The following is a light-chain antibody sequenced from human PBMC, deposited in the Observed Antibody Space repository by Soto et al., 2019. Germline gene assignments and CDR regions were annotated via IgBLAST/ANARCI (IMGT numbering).Light chain of an antibody. J-gene: IGKJ2*01. V-gene: IGKV3-20*01. Sequence: EIVLTQSPGTLSLSPGERATLSCRASQSVSSSYLAWYQQKTGQAPRLLIYGASSRATGIPARFSGSGSGTDVALTISILEPEDFALYYCQQYGSAPPMYTFGQVTKLEIQ. CDR3: QQYGSAPPMYT. CDR1: QSVSSSY. CDR2: GAS.